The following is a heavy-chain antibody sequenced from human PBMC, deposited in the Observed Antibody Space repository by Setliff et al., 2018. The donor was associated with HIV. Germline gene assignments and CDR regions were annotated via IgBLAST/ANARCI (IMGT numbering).Heavy chain of an antibody. CDR2: ISYSGDT. V-gene: IGHV4-39*07. D-gene: IGHD3-22*01. Sequence: SETLSLTCIVSGGSINSTSYYWGWIRQPPGQGLEWIGSISYSGDTFYNTSLKTRITISVDTSKNHLSLKVSSLTAADTAVYYCARAPYYDYRGLAVYYFDYWGQGTKVTVSS. J-gene: IGHJ4*02. CDR1: GGSINSTSYY. CDR3: ARAPYYDYRGLAVYYFDY.